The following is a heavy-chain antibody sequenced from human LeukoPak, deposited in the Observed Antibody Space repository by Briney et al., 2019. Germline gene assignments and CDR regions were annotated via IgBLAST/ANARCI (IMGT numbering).Heavy chain of an antibody. J-gene: IGHJ1*01. Sequence: KSSETLSLTCGVSGGSVGSNYWSWVRQPPGKGLEWIGYISYSGDTKYNPSLKSRLSMSVDTSKNQCSLMLTSVTAADTAVYYCARGSGWYPHWGQGTLVTVSS. CDR1: GGSVGSNY. CDR3: ARGSGWYPH. CDR2: ISYSGDT. D-gene: IGHD6-19*01. V-gene: IGHV4-59*02.